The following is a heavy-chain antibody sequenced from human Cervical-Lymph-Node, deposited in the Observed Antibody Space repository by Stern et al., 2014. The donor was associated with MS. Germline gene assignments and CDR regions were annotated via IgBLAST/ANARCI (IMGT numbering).Heavy chain of an antibody. CDR3: ARERKVERSARLLVSFDV. J-gene: IGHJ3*01. V-gene: IGHV4-34*01. CDR1: GASFSDNY. D-gene: IGHD1-1*01. Sequence: QVQLQQCGAGLLRPSETLSLTCAVHGASFSDNYWSWIRQPPGKGLEWIGEINSSGGTYYNPSLMSRATLSVDPSRTKSSLKLSSLTAADTAMYYCARERKVERSARLLVSFDVWGQGTLVTVSS. CDR2: INSSGGT.